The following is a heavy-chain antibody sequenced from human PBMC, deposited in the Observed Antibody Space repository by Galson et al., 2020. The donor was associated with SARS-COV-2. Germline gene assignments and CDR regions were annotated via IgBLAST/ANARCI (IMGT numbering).Heavy chain of an antibody. CDR1: GFTVSSYW. CDR2: IKQDGSEK. V-gene: IGHV3-7*01. D-gene: IGHD5-12*01. Sequence: PGGSLRLSCAASGFTVSSYWTSWVRQAPGKGLEWVANIKQDGSEKYYVDSVKGRFTISSDNAKNSLYLQMNSLRVEDTAVYYCARDQDGYNDFWGQGTLVTVSS. CDR3: ARDQDGYNDF. J-gene: IGHJ4*02.